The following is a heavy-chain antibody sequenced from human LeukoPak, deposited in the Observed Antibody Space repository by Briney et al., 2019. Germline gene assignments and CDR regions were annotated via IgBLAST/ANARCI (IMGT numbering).Heavy chain of an antibody. J-gene: IGHJ4*02. CDR1: GYSISSGYY. CDR3: ARHKEFAFDY. CDR2: IYHSGST. V-gene: IGHV4-38-2*01. Sequence: KSSETLSLSCAVSGYSISSGYYWGWIRQPPGKGLEWIGSIYHSGSTYYNPSLKSRVTISVDTSKNQFSLKLNSVTAADTAVYYCARHKEFAFDYWGQGTLVTVSS.